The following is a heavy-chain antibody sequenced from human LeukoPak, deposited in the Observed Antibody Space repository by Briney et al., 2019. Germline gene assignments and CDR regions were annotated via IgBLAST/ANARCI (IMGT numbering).Heavy chain of an antibody. CDR3: ARDGSLPDY. CDR1: GFTFSSYS. J-gene: IGHJ4*02. V-gene: IGHV3-74*01. CDR2: ITSDGSST. D-gene: IGHD2-15*01. Sequence: GGSLRLSCAASGFTFSSYSLNWVRQAPGKGLVRVSRITSDGSSTIYADSVKGRFTISRDNAKNTLYLQMNSLRAEDTAVYYCARDGSLPDYWGQGTLVTVSS.